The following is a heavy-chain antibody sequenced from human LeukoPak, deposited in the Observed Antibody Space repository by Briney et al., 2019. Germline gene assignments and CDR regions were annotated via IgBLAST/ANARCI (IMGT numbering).Heavy chain of an antibody. D-gene: IGHD4-17*01. Sequence: GASVKASCKASGYTFTNYDINWVRQATGQGLEWMGWVSPNSGITGYAQSFQGRVTMTGNTSISTAYMELSSLTSEDTAVYYCATGRTTVSDYWGQGTLVTISS. V-gene: IGHV1-8*01. CDR3: ATGRTTVSDY. CDR2: VSPNSGIT. CDR1: GYTFTNYD. J-gene: IGHJ4*02.